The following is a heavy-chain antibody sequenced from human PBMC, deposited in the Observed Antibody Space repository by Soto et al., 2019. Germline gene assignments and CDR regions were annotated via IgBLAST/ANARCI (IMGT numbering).Heavy chain of an antibody. V-gene: IGHV3-48*01. CDR1: GFSISDCS. CDR2: ISTNNDAI. CDR3: ASVLGSRRSGSYPSY. Sequence: EVQLVESGGGLVQPGGSLRLSCAASGFSISDCSMNWVRRAPGKGLEWISYISTNNDAIYYADSVKRRFTISRDNAKNSLYPQMNSLRAEYTALYYCASVLGSRRSGSYPSYWGQGTLVTVSS. D-gene: IGHD3-10*01. J-gene: IGHJ4*02.